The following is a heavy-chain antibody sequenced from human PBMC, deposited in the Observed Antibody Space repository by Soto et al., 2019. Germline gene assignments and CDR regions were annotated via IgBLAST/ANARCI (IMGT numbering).Heavy chain of an antibody. CDR1: GFTFSSYG. CDR3: AKDVVG. J-gene: IGHJ4*02. D-gene: IGHD2-15*01. V-gene: IGHV3-30*18. CDR2: ISYDGSNK. Sequence: GGYLRLSCAASGFTFSSYGMHWVRQAPGKGLEWVAVISYDGSNKYYADSVKGRFTISRDNSKNTLYLQMNSLRAEDTAVYYCAKDVVGWGQGTLVTDSS.